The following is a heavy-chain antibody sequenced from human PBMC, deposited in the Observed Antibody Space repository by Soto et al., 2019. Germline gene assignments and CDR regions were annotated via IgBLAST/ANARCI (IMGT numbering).Heavy chain of an antibody. CDR2: IFYSGPT. D-gene: IGHD3-16*01. Sequence: QVQLQESGPGRVKHSQTLFLTCTVSGDSITSDVHYWSWIRQLPGKGLEWIGYIFYSGPTYYNPSLKSRVTISVDTSKNQFSLKLNSVTAADTAVYYCARDRVMLTFGGASEEWGIDSWGQGTLVTVSS. J-gene: IGHJ4*02. V-gene: IGHV4-31*03. CDR1: GDSITSDVHY. CDR3: ARDRVMLTFGGASEEWGIDS.